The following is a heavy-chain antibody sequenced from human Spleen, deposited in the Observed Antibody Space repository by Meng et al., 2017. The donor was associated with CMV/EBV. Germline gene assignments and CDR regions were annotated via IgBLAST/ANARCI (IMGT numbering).Heavy chain of an antibody. CDR2: ISSSSSTI. CDR3: ARGTYSSSWGYFQH. D-gene: IGHD6-6*01. V-gene: IGHV3-48*03. Sequence: GESLKISCAASGFTFSTYEMSWVRQAPGKGLEWVSYISSSSSTIYYADSVKGRFTISRDNAKNSLYLQMNSLRAEDTAVYYCARGTYSSSWGYFQHWGQGTLVTVSS. CDR1: GFTFSTYE. J-gene: IGHJ1*01.